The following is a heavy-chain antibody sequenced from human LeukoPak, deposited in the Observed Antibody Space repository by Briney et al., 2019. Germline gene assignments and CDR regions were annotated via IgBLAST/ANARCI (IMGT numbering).Heavy chain of an antibody. CDR2: INPNSGGT. CDR1: GYTFTGYF. Sequence: ASVKVSCKASGYTFTGYFMHWVRQAPGQGLAWMGWINPNSGGTNYAQKFQGRVTMTRDTSISTAYMELSRLRSDDTAVYYCARDGGIVGAAYFDYWGQGTLVTVSS. CDR3: ARDGGIVGAAYFDY. J-gene: IGHJ4*02. D-gene: IGHD1-26*01. V-gene: IGHV1-2*02.